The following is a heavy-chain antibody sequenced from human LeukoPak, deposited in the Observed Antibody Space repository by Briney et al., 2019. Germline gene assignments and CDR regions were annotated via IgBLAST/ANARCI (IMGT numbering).Heavy chain of an antibody. CDR2: IYPGDSDT. V-gene: IGHV5-51*01. Sequence: GESLKISFKGSGYSFTSYWIGWVRQMPGKGLELMGIIYPGDSDTRYSPSFQGHVTISADKSISTAYLQWSSLKASDTAMYYCARHSPQYSYGYSMPDYWGQGTLVTVSS. CDR1: GYSFTSYW. J-gene: IGHJ4*02. CDR3: ARHSPQYSYGYSMPDY. D-gene: IGHD5-18*01.